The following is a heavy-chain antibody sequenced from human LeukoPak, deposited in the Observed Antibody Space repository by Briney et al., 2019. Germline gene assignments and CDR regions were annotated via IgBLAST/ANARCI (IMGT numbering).Heavy chain of an antibody. D-gene: IGHD2-2*01. CDR2: INHSGST. V-gene: IGHV4-34*01. CDR3: ARREYPIFDY. Sequence: SETLSLTCAVYGGSFSGYYWSWIRQPPGKGLEWIGEINHSGSTNYNPSLKSRVTISVDTSKNQFSLMLSSVTAADTAVYYCARREYPIFDYWGQGTLVTVSS. CDR1: GGSFSGYY. J-gene: IGHJ4*02.